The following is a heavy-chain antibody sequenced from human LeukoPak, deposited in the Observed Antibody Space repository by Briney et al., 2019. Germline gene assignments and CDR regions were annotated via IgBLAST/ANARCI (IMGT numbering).Heavy chain of an antibody. CDR1: GGFFSGYY. Sequence: SETLSLTCAVYGGFFSGYYWSWIRQPPGKGLEWIGEINHSGSTNYNPSLKSRVTISVDTSKNQFSLKLSSVTAADTAVYYCARGSSGWSDWGQGTLVTVSS. CDR3: ARGSSGWSD. CDR2: INHSGST. J-gene: IGHJ4*02. V-gene: IGHV4-34*01. D-gene: IGHD6-19*01.